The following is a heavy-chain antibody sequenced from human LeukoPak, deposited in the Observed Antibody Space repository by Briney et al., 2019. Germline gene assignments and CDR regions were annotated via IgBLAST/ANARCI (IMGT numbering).Heavy chain of an antibody. Sequence: SETLSLTCAVYGGSFSGYYWSWIRQPPGKGLEWIGEINHSGSTNYNPSLKSRVTISVDTSKNQFSLKLSSVTAADTAVYYCARISTSGYSLFDYWGQGTLVTVSS. V-gene: IGHV4-34*01. J-gene: IGHJ4*02. CDR1: GGSFSGYY. D-gene: IGHD3-22*01. CDR3: ARISTSGYSLFDY. CDR2: INHSGST.